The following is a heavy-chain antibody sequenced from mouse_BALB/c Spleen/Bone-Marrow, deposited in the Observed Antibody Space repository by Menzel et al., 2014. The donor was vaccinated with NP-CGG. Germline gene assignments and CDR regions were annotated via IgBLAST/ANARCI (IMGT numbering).Heavy chain of an antibody. J-gene: IGHJ3*01. CDR1: GYTFTSYW. V-gene: IGHV1S41*01. Sequence: DLVKPGASVKLSCKGSGYTFTSYWINWIKQRPGQGLEWVGRIAPGSGSTYYNEMFKGKATLTVDTSSSTAYIQLSSLSSEDSAVYFCARGDDYDPFAYWGQGTLVTVSA. D-gene: IGHD2-4*01. CDR2: IAPGSGST. CDR3: ARGDDYDPFAY.